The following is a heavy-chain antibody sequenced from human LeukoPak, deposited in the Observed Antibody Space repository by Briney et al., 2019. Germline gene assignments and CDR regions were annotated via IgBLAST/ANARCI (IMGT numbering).Heavy chain of an antibody. Sequence: SETLSLTCGVSGASVSSHFWSWIRQTPGMGLEWTGYISSRLRTGYNPFIRSRVTISVDAPKNEVSLNVRSVSAADTAVYYCAKDVSGTYYAFDVWGQGRTV. CDR1: GASVSSHF. D-gene: IGHD1-26*01. J-gene: IGHJ3*01. V-gene: IGHV4-59*02. CDR2: ISSRLRT. CDR3: AKDVSGTYYAFDV.